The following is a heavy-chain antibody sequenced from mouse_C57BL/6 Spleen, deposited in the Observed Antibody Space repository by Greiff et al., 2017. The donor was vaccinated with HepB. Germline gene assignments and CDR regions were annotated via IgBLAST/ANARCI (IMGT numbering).Heavy chain of an antibody. D-gene: IGHD3-2*01. CDR1: GYTFTSYW. Sequence: QVQLQQSGAELVKPGASVKLSCKASGYTFTSYWMQWVKQRPGQGLEWIGEIDPSDSYTNYNQKFKGKATLTVDTSSSTAYMQLSSLTSEDSAVYYCARGRQLGGFDYWGQGTTLTVSS. CDR2: IDPSDSYT. V-gene: IGHV1-50*01. CDR3: ARGRQLGGFDY. J-gene: IGHJ2*01.